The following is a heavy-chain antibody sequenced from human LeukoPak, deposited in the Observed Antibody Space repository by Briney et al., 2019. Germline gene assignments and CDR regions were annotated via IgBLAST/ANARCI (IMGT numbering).Heavy chain of an antibody. CDR3: ARRKPRNTIVPGAFDI. Sequence: ASVKVSCKASGYTFTGYYMHWVRQAPGQGLEWMGWINPNSGGTNYAQKFQGRVTMTRDTSISTAYMELSRLRSDNTAVYYCARRKPRNTIVPGAFDIWGQGTMVTVSS. D-gene: IGHD3-10*01. CDR1: GYTFTGYY. V-gene: IGHV1-2*02. J-gene: IGHJ3*02. CDR2: INPNSGGT.